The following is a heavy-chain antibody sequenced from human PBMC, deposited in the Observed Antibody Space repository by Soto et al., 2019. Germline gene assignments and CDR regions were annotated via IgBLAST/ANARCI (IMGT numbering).Heavy chain of an antibody. CDR1: GFTFSGSA. CDR2: IRSKANSYAT. CDR3: TSHTTLWFGDPGAWFDP. Sequence: GSLRLSCAASGFTFSGSAMHWVRQASGKGLEWVGRIRSKANSYATAYAASVKGRFTISRDDSKNTAYLQMNSLKTEDTAVYYCTSHTTLWFGDPGAWFDPWGQGTLVTVSS. V-gene: IGHV3-73*01. D-gene: IGHD3-10*01. J-gene: IGHJ5*02.